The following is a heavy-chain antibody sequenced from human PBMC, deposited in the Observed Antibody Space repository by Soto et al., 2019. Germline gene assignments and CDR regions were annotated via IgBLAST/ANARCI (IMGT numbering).Heavy chain of an antibody. CDR3: ARWGTTGGLDV. J-gene: IGHJ1*01. D-gene: IGHD3-16*01. V-gene: IGHV3-33*05. CDR1: GFTFRSYV. CDR2: TSYDGSNK. Sequence: QVQLVESGGGVVQPGTSLRLSCVGSGFTFRSYVIHWVRQAPGKGLEWVALTSYDGSNKDYGDSVKGRFTISRDNSRNTVDLQMYSLRSEDTALYYCARWGTTGGLDVWGQGTLVSVSS.